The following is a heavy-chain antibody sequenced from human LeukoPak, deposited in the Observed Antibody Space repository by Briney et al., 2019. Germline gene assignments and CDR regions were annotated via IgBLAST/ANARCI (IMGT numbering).Heavy chain of an antibody. V-gene: IGHV1-46*04. CDR1: GDTSTSQY. Sequence: GASVKVSCRTFGDTSTSQYIQWVRQAPGQGLEWMGLIKPHDGSTFYAQSLQGRVTLTRDTSTSTVYMDLSSLRSEDTAIYFCARNNVGSSGWTGLGFWGQGTLVTVSS. J-gene: IGHJ4*02. CDR2: IKPHDGST. D-gene: IGHD6-19*01. CDR3: ARNNVGSSGWTGLGF.